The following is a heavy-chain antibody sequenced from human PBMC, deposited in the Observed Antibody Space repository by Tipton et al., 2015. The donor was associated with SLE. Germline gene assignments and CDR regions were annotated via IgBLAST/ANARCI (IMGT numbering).Heavy chain of an antibody. J-gene: IGHJ4*02. D-gene: IGHD3-3*01. Sequence: AGLVKPSETLSLTCSVYGDSLSGQYWSWIRQPPGKGLEWIGEINYGGSTNYNPSLKSRVTISVNTSKNQFSLRLSSVTAADTAMFYCASGTLEWSHEPDYWGQGTLVTVSS. CDR1: GDSLSGQY. CDR3: ASGTLEWSHEPDY. V-gene: IGHV4-34*01. CDR2: INYGGST.